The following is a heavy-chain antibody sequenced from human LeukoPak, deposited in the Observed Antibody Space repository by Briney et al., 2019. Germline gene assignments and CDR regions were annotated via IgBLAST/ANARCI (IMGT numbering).Heavy chain of an antibody. V-gene: IGHV3-20*01. Sequence: PGGSLRLSCAASGFTFDDYGMSWVRQAPGEGLGWVSGINWSGGSTGYADSVKGRFTISRDNAKNSLYLQMNSLRAEDTALYHCARGRRTMVRGDFDYWGQGTLVTVSS. CDR1: GFTFDDYG. D-gene: IGHD3-10*01. CDR3: ARGRRTMVRGDFDY. J-gene: IGHJ4*02. CDR2: INWSGGST.